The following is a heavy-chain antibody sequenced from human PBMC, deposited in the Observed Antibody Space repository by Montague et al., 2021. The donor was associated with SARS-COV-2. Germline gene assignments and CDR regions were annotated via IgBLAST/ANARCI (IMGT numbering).Heavy chain of an antibody. CDR3: VFLGGHFDY. CDR1: GFSFSSYW. J-gene: IGHJ4*02. CDR2: INSDGSST. V-gene: IGHV3-74*01. D-gene: IGHD3-16*01. Sequence: SLRLSCAASGFSFSSYWMHWVRQAPGKGLVWVSRINSDGSSTSYADSVEGRFTISRDNAKNTLYLQMNSLRAEDTAVYYCVFLGGHFDYWGQGTLVTVSS.